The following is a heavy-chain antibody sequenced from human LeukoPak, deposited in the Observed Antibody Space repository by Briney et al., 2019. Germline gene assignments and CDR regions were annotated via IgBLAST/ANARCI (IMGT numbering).Heavy chain of an antibody. CDR3: AKSIVVVTAKGDWFDP. V-gene: IGHV3-23*01. CDR2: ISGNGGST. Sequence: GGSLRLSCVASGFTSSSYAMSWVRQAPGKGLEWVSTISGNGGSTYYADSVKGWFTISRDNSKNTLYLEMNSLRAEDTAVYSCAKSIVVVTAKGDWFDPWGQGTLVTVSS. J-gene: IGHJ5*02. D-gene: IGHD2-21*02. CDR1: GFTSSSYA.